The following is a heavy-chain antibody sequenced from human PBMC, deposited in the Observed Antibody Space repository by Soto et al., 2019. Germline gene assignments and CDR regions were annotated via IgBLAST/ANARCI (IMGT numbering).Heavy chain of an antibody. V-gene: IGHV5-10-1*01. Sequence: GESLKISCRGSGYSFTNYWISWVRQTPGKGLEWMGRIDPSDSYTNYGPSFQGHVTISADKSISTAYLQWSSLKASDTTIYYCARHDFYYGGCDYWGQGTLVTVSS. CDR2: IDPSDSYT. CDR3: ARHDFYYGGCDY. D-gene: IGHD3-10*01. J-gene: IGHJ4*02. CDR1: GYSFTNYW.